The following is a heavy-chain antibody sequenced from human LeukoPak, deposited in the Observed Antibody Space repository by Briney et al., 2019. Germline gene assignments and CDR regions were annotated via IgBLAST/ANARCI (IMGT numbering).Heavy chain of an antibody. V-gene: IGHV1-69*13. Sequence: SVKVSCKASGGTFSSYAISWVRQAPGQGLEWMGGLIPIFGTANYAQKFQGRVTITADESTSTAYMELSSLRSEDTAVYYCARGYDSSGYLFDYWGQGTLVTVSS. CDR1: GGTFSSYA. J-gene: IGHJ4*02. CDR3: ARGYDSSGYLFDY. D-gene: IGHD3-22*01. CDR2: LIPIFGTA.